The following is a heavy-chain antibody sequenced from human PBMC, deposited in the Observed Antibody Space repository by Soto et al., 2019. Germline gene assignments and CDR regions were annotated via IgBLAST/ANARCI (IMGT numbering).Heavy chain of an antibody. CDR3: ARSCRSLSCSLFVFDP. V-gene: IGHV4-30-2*01. Sequence: SETLSLTCAVSGDSISSDGYTWSWIRQPPGKGLEWIGYIYDSGNTYYNPSLKSRVTISRDTSKNQFSLQVNSVTAADTAMYYCARSCRSLSCSLFVFDPWGQGTLVTVSS. D-gene: IGHD2-2*01. CDR1: GDSISSDGYT. J-gene: IGHJ5*02. CDR2: IYDSGNT.